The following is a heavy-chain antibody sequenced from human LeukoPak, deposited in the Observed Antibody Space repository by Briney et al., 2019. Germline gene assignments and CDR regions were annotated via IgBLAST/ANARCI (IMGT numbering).Heavy chain of an antibody. D-gene: IGHD6-19*01. J-gene: IGHJ1*01. Sequence: RAGGSLRLSCAASGFTFSSYAMSWVRQAPGKGLEWVSAISGSGGSTYYADSVKGRFTISRDNSKNTLYLQMNSLRAEDTAVYYCAKDLAVAGTVEYFQHWGQGTLVTVSS. V-gene: IGHV3-23*01. CDR1: GFTFSSYA. CDR2: ISGSGGST. CDR3: AKDLAVAGTVEYFQH.